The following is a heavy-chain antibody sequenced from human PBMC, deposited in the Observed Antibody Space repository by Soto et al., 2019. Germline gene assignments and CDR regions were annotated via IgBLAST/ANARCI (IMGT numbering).Heavy chain of an antibody. D-gene: IGHD3-22*01. V-gene: IGHV1-46*01. J-gene: IGHJ4*02. CDR2: INPSGGST. CDR1: GYTFTSYY. CDR3: ARDLGYYDSSGYPKPIDY. Sequence: GASVKVSCKASGYTFTSYYMHWVRQAPGQGLEWMGIINPSGGSTSYAQKFQGSVTMTRDTSTSTVYMELSSLRSEDTAVYYCARDLGYYDSSGYPKPIDYWGQGTLVTVSS.